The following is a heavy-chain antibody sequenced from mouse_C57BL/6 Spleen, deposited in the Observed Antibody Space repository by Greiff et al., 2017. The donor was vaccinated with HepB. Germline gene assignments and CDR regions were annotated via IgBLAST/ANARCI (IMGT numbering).Heavy chain of an antibody. J-gene: IGHJ1*03. D-gene: IGHD1-1*01. CDR3: AREDYYGSRGYFDV. Sequence: QVQLQQPGAELVRPGSSVKLSCKASGYTFTSYWMHRVKQRPIQGLEWIGNIDPSDSETHYKQKFKDKATLTVDKSSSTAYMQLSSLTSEDSAVYYCAREDYYGSRGYFDVWGTRTTVTVSS. V-gene: IGHV1-52*01. CDR1: GYTFTSYW. CDR2: IDPSDSET.